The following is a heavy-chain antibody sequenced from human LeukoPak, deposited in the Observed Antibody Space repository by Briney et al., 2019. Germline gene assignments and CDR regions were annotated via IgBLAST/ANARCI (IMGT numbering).Heavy chain of an antibody. V-gene: IGHV3-11*06. CDR3: ARGNRQLAFDY. Sequence: GGSLRLSCAASGFTLSDYYMSWIRQAPGKGLEWVSSISSSSSYIYYADSVKGRFTISRDNAKNSLYLQMNSLRAEDTAVYYCARGNRQLAFDYWGQGTLVTVSS. CDR1: GFTLSDYY. D-gene: IGHD6-6*01. J-gene: IGHJ4*02. CDR2: ISSSSSYI.